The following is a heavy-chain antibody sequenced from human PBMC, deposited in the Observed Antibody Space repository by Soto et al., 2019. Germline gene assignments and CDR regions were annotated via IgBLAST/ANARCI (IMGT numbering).Heavy chain of an antibody. CDR2: TSHRGST. V-gene: IGHV4-4*02. Sequence: QVQLQESGPGLVKPSGTLSLTCAVSGGSITSSDWWSWVRQSPGKGLEWIGETSHRGSTTYNQSLKSRVTLSVDKSKNQCSLNLTSVTAADTAVYYCARDGHSSGWSWGQGTLVTVSS. J-gene: IGHJ5*02. CDR1: GGSITSSDW. CDR3: ARDGHSSGWS. D-gene: IGHD6-13*01.